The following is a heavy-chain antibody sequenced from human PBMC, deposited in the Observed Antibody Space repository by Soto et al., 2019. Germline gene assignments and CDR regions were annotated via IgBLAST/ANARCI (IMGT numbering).Heavy chain of an antibody. CDR2: ISYDGSNK. Sequence: GGSLRLSCAASGFTFSSYGMHWVRQAPGKGLEWVAVISYDGSNKYYADSVKGRFTISRDNSKNTLYLQMNSLRAEDTAVYYCAKVRVGGSSGWDFDYWGQGTLVTVSS. D-gene: IGHD6-19*01. J-gene: IGHJ4*02. CDR1: GFTFSSYG. V-gene: IGHV3-30*18. CDR3: AKVRVGGSSGWDFDY.